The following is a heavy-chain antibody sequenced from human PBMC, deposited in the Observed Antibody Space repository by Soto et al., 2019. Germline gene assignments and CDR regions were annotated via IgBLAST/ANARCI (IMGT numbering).Heavy chain of an antibody. CDR2: IYHSGST. V-gene: IGHV4-30-2*01. Sequence: QLQLQESGSGLVKPSQTLSLTCAVSGGSISSGGYSWSWIRQPPGKGLEWIGYIYHSGSTYYNPSLKRQVTISVDSAKHHFSLKLSSVTAADTAVHYCARGIITHAPLVTYYGMAVSGQGTTVTASS. CDR1: GGSISSGGYS. CDR3: ARGIITHAPLVTYYGMAV. J-gene: IGHJ6*02. D-gene: IGHD3-10*01.